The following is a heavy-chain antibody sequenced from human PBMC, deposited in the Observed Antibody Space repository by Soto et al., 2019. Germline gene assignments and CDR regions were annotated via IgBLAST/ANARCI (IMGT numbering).Heavy chain of an antibody. CDR1: GGSISSYY. Sequence: QVQLQESGPGLVKPSETLSLTCTVSGGSISSYYWSWIRQPPGKGLEWIGYIYYSGSTNYNPSLKSRVTISVDTSKNQFSLKLSSVTAADTAVYYCARTVDTAMVSPFDYWGQGTLVTVSS. D-gene: IGHD5-18*01. CDR3: ARTVDTAMVSPFDY. CDR2: IYYSGST. J-gene: IGHJ4*02. V-gene: IGHV4-59*01.